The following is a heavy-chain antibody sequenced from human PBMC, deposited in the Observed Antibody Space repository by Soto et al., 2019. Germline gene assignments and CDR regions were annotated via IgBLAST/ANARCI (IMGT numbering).Heavy chain of an antibody. CDR3: AKDFDSDETSHGPNDY. D-gene: IGHD3-22*01. V-gene: IGHV3-23*01. Sequence: EVHLLESGGGLVQPGESLRLSCVASGFSFSSYGMSWVRQAPGKGLVWASIISGSGDAKYYADSVKGRFTISRDNSKNTMYLQMDSLRAEDTAVYYCAKDFDSDETSHGPNDYWGQGTLVTVSS. CDR1: GFSFSSYG. CDR2: ISGSGDAK. J-gene: IGHJ4*02.